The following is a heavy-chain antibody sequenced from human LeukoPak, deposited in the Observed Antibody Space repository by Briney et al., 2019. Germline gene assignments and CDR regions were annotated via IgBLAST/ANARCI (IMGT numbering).Heavy chain of an antibody. CDR2: IIPIFGTA. CDR1: GGTFSSYA. Sequence: SVKVSCKASGGTFSSYAISWVRQAPGQGLEWMGAIIPIFGTANYAQKFQGRVTITADESTSTAYMELSSLRSEDTAVYYCARLYYDILTGYYSLDAFDIWGQGTMVTVSS. V-gene: IGHV1-69*13. D-gene: IGHD3-9*01. J-gene: IGHJ3*02. CDR3: ARLYYDILTGYYSLDAFDI.